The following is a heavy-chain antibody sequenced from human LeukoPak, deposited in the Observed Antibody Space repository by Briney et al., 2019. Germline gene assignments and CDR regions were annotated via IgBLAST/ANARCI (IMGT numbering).Heavy chain of an antibody. J-gene: IGHJ5*02. CDR2: ISGSGGST. CDR3: ARAKGVRGVAPFDP. D-gene: IGHD3-10*01. CDR1: GFTFSSYW. V-gene: IGHV3-23*01. Sequence: GGSLRLSCAASGFTFSSYWMSWVRQAPGKGLEWVSAISGSGGSTYYADSVKGRFTISRDNSKNTLYLQMNSLRAEDTAVYYCARAKGVRGVAPFDPWGQGTLVTVSS.